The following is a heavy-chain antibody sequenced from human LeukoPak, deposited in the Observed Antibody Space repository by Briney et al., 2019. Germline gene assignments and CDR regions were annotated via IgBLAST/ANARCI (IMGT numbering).Heavy chain of an antibody. CDR1: GYTFTGYY. J-gene: IGHJ4*02. D-gene: IGHD4-17*01. CDR2: INPNSGGT. CDR3: AREWSYGDYYDY. Sequence: ASVKVSCKASGYTFTGYYMHWVRQAPGQGLEWMGRINPNSGGTNYAQKFQGRVTMTRDTSISTAYMELSRLRSDDTAVYYCAREWSYGDYYDYWGQGTQVTVSS. V-gene: IGHV1-2*06.